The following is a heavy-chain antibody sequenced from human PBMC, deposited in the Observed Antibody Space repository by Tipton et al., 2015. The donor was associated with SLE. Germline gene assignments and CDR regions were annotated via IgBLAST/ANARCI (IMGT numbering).Heavy chain of an antibody. J-gene: IGHJ6*04. Sequence: SLRLSCAASGFTFSSYAMSWVRQVPGKGLEWVSVIYSGGSSTYYADSVKGRFTISRDNSKNTLYLQMNSLRAEDTAVYYCATRGSSSGMDVWGKGTTVTVSS. CDR1: GFTFSSYA. D-gene: IGHD6-13*01. CDR2: IYSGGSST. CDR3: ATRGSSSGMDV. V-gene: IGHV3-23*03.